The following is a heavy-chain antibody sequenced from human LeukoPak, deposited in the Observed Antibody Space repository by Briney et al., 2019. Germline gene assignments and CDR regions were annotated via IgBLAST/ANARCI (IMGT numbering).Heavy chain of an antibody. CDR1: GGSFSNYC. Sequence: SETLSLTCGGFGGSFSNYCWSWIRQPPGKGLEWIAEINRSGYTYYNPSLRSRVSVSADTSTNQFSLKVTSLTAADTAVYYCARSGLTTVSYLDWGQGTLVTVSS. CDR2: INRSGYT. J-gene: IGHJ4*02. V-gene: IGHV4-34*01. D-gene: IGHD4-11*01. CDR3: ARSGLTTVSYLD.